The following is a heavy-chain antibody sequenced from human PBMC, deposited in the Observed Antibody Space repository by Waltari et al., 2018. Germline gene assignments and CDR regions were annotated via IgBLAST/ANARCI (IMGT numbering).Heavy chain of an antibody. D-gene: IGHD4-17*01. Sequence: QVQLVESGGGVVQPGRSLRLSCAASGLRFSNFCMQWVRQAPGKGREWVALIWVDGSKKSYADSVKGRFTISRDNSKNTLYLQMNSLRADDTAVYYCTRLYGDYYFDYWGQGTLVTVSS. CDR2: IWVDGSKK. CDR1: GLRFSNFC. CDR3: TRLYGDYYFDY. J-gene: IGHJ4*02. V-gene: IGHV3-33*03.